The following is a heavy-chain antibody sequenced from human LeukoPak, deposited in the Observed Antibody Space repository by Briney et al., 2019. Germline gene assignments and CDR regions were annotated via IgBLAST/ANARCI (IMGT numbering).Heavy chain of an antibody. D-gene: IGHD3-9*01. CDR3: ARTTLRYFDWSYYFDY. J-gene: IGHJ4*02. Sequence: SETLSLTCTVSGGSISSSSYYWGWIRQPPGKGLEWIGSIYYSGSTYYNPSLKSRVTISVDTSKNQFSLKLSSVTAADTAVYYCARTTLRYFDWSYYFDYWGQGTLVTVSS. CDR1: GGSISSSSYY. V-gene: IGHV4-39*07. CDR2: IYYSGST.